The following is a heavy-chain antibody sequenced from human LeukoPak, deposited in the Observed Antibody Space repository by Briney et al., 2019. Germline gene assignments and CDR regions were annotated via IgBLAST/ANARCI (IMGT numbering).Heavy chain of an antibody. J-gene: IGHJ4*02. Sequence: SETLSLTCTVSGYSISSSYYWSWIRQPPGKGLEWIGYIYYSGSTNYNPSLKSRVTISVDTSKNQFSLKLSSVTAADTAVYYCARGEGSSWVDYWGQGTLVTVSS. CDR3: ARGEGSSWVDY. CDR2: IYYSGST. D-gene: IGHD6-13*01. V-gene: IGHV4-61*01. CDR1: GYSISSSYY.